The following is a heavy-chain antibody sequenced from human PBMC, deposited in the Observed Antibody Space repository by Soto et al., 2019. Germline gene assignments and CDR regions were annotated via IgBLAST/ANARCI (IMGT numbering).Heavy chain of an antibody. D-gene: IGHD3-16*01. J-gene: IGHJ4*02. CDR2: ISYDGTNK. CDR1: GFTFSTYA. CDR3: ARDGASY. V-gene: IGHV3-30-3*01. Sequence: QVQLVESGGGVVQPGRSLRLSCAASGFTFSTYAMHWLRQAPGKGLEWVAVISYDGTNKYYADSVKGRFTISRDNSKNTLYLQMNSLRAEDTAVFYCARDGASYWGQGTPAIVSS.